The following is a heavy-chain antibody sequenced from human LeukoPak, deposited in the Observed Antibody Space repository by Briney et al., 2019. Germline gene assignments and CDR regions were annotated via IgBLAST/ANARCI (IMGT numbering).Heavy chain of an antibody. CDR3: ARHFTAMASLDF. CDR1: GFTFRNYA. CDR2: ISSSSSTI. V-gene: IGHV3-48*02. D-gene: IGHD5-18*01. Sequence: GGSLRLSCAASGFTFRNYAMNWVRQTPGKGVEGVSYISSSSSTIYYADSVKGRFTISRDNAKNSLYLQMNSLRDEHTAVYYCARHFTAMASLDFWGQGTLVTVSS. J-gene: IGHJ4*02.